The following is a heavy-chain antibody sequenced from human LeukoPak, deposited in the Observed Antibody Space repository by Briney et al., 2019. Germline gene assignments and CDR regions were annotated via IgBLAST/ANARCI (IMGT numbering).Heavy chain of an antibody. Sequence: GGSLRLSCAASGFTFSSYWMHWVRQAPGKGLVWVSRINSDGSSTSYADSVKGRFTISRDNAKNTLYLQMNSLRAEDTAVYYCARGTTPSSRYYYYMDVWGKGTTVTISS. CDR3: ARGTTPSSRYYYYMDV. V-gene: IGHV3-74*01. D-gene: IGHD1-1*01. CDR1: GFTFSSYW. CDR2: INSDGSST. J-gene: IGHJ6*03.